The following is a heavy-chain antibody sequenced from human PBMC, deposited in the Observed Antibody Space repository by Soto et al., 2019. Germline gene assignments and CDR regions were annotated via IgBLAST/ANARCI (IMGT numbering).Heavy chain of an antibody. CDR3: ARSIVVVPAAMNY. Sequence: GGSLRLSCAASGFTFSSYSMNWVRQAPGKGLEWVSSISSSSSYIYYADSVKGRFTISRDNAKNSLYLQMNSLRAEDMAVYYCARSIVVVPAAMNYWGQGTLVTVSS. CDR1: GFTFSSYS. J-gene: IGHJ4*02. D-gene: IGHD2-2*01. CDR2: ISSSSSYI. V-gene: IGHV3-21*01.